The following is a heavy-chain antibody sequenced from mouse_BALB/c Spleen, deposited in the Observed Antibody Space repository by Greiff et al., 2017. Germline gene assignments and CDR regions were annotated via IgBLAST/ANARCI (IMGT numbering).Heavy chain of an antibody. D-gene: IGHD2-3*01. Sequence: VQLQQSGAELARPGASVKLSCKASGYTFTSYWMQWVKQRPGQGLEWIGAIYPGDGDTRYTQKFKGKATLTADKSSSTAYMQLSSLASEDSAVYYCARSGIYDGYYNWYFDVWGAGTTVTVSS. CDR1: GYTFTSYW. V-gene: IGHV1-87*01. CDR3: ARSGIYDGYYNWYFDV. CDR2: IYPGDGDT. J-gene: IGHJ1*01.